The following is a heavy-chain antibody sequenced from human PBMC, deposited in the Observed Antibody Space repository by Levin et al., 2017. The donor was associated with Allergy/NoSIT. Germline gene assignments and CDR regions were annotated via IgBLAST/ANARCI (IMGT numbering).Heavy chain of an antibody. J-gene: IGHJ5*02. D-gene: IGHD2-2*02. V-gene: IGHV3-30-3*01. CDR2: ISYDGSNK. CDR1: GFTFSSYA. CDR3: ARAPAAIDNWFDP. Sequence: GESLKISCAASGFTFSSYAMHWVRQAPGKGLEWVAVISYDGSNKYYADSVKGRFTISRDNSKNTLYLQMNSLRAEDTAVYYCARAPAAIDNWFDPWGQGTLVTVSS.